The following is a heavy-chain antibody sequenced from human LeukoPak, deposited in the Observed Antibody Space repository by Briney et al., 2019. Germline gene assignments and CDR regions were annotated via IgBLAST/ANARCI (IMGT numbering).Heavy chain of an antibody. Sequence: SETLSLTCTVSGGSISTNSYCWGWIRQPPGKRLEWIGSIYYSGATYYNPSLRSRVTISVDTSKNQFSLKLSSVTTADTAIYYCARHVYSSSPFDYWGQGTLVTVSS. J-gene: IGHJ4*02. CDR1: GGSISTNSYC. D-gene: IGHD6-13*01. V-gene: IGHV4-39*01. CDR3: ARHVYSSSPFDY. CDR2: IYYSGAT.